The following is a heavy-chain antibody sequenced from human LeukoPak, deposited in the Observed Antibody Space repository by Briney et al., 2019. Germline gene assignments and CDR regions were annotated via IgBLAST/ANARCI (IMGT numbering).Heavy chain of an antibody. Sequence: PSETLSLTCTVSGGSISSSSYYWGWIRQPPGKGLEWIGSIYYSGSTYYNPSLKSRVTISVDTSKNQFSLKLSSVTAADTAVYYCARAILGVVTPMAGSLYYFDYWGQGTLVTVSS. V-gene: IGHV4-39*07. CDR1: GGSISSSSYY. CDR2: IYYSGST. D-gene: IGHD3-3*01. CDR3: ARAILGVVTPMAGSLYYFDY. J-gene: IGHJ4*02.